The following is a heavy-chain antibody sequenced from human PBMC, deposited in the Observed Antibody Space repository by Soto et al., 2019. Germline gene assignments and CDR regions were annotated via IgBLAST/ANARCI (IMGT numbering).Heavy chain of an antibody. CDR3: AAYSSPDAFDI. V-gene: IGHV1-69*02. CDR1: GGTFSSYT. J-gene: IGHJ3*02. CDR2: IIPILGIA. Sequence: ASVKVSCKASGGTFSSYTISWVRQAPGQGLEWMGRIIPILGIANYAQKFQGRVTITADKSTSTAYMELSSLRSEDTAVYYCAAYSSPDAFDIWGQGTMVTVSS. D-gene: IGHD6-13*01.